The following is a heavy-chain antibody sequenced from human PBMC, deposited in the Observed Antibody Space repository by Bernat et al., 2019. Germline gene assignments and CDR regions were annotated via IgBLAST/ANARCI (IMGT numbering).Heavy chain of an antibody. CDR1: GGTFSSYA. CDR2: IIPILGIA. Sequence: QVQLVQSGAEVKKPGSSVKVSCKASGGTFSSYAISWVRQAPGQGLEWMGRIIPILGIANYAQKFQGRVTITADKSTSTAYMELSRLRSEDTAVYYCARGSRYYDFWSGYPKDYGMDVWGQGTTVTVSS. CDR3: ARGSRYYDFWSGYPKDYGMDV. D-gene: IGHD3-3*01. V-gene: IGHV1-69*04. J-gene: IGHJ6*02.